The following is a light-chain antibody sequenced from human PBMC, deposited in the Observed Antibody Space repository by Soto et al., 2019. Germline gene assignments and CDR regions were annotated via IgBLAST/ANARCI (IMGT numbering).Light chain of an antibody. V-gene: IGKV1-5*03. J-gene: IGKJ4*01. CDR1: QSISSW. CDR3: QQYNSYPLT. Sequence: DIQMTQSPSTLSASVGDRVTITCRASQSISSWLAWYQQKPGKAPKLLIHEASSLESWVPSRFSGSGSETEFTLTISSLQPDDFATYYCQQYNSYPLTFGGGTKVEIK. CDR2: EAS.